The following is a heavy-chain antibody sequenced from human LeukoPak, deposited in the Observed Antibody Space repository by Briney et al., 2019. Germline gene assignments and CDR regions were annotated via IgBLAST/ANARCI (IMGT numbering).Heavy chain of an antibody. CDR1: GGSISSSSYY. Sequence: SETLSPTCTVSGGSISSSSYYWGWIRQPPGKGLEWIGSIYYSGSTYYNPSLKSRVTISVDTSKNQFSLKLSSATAADTAVYYCARNLGSFDYWGQGTLVTVSS. CDR2: IYYSGST. CDR3: ARNLGSFDY. D-gene: IGHD3-10*01. J-gene: IGHJ4*02. V-gene: IGHV4-39*07.